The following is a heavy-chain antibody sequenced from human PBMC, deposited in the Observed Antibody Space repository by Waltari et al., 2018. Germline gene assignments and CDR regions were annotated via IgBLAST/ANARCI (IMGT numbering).Heavy chain of an antibody. CDR2: IYHSGST. CDR3: ARASGSDWYSARMDV. CDR1: GGSFTSSKW. D-gene: IGHD2-21*02. V-gene: IGHV4-4*02. J-gene: IGHJ6*02. Sequence: QVQLQESGPGLVKPSGTLSLTCAVSGGSFTSSKWWNWIRQPPGKWLEWIGEIYHSGSTNYNPALKSRVTISLDNSKNEFSLRLSSVTAADTAVYFCARASGSDWYSARMDVWGLGTTVTVSS.